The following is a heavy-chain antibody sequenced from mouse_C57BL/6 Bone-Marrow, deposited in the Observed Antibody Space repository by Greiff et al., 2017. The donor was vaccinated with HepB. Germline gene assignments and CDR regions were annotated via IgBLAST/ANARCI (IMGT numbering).Heavy chain of an antibody. J-gene: IGHJ1*03. D-gene: IGHD1-2*01. CDR3: AKTELASYWYFDV. CDR1: GFSFTSYG. Sequence: QVQLQQSGPGLVQPSQRLSITCTVSGFSFTSYGVHWVRQSPGKGLEWLGVIWRGGSTDYNAAFMSRLSITKDNSKSQVFFKMNSLQADDTAIYYCAKTELASYWYFDVWGTGTTVTVAS. V-gene: IGHV2-5*01. CDR2: IWRGGST.